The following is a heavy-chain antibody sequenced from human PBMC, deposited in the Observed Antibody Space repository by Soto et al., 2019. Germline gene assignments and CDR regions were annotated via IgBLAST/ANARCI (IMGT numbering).Heavy chain of an antibody. D-gene: IGHD6-13*01. CDR1: GGSISSSSYY. CDR2: IYYSGST. J-gene: IGHJ4*02. V-gene: IGHV4-39*01. Sequence: QLQLQESGPGLVKPSETLSLTCTVSGGSISSSSYYWGWIRQPPGKGLEWIGSIYYSGSTYYNPSLKSRVTISVDTSKNQFSLKLSSVTAADTAVYYCARHSYSSSWHVWDYWGQGTLVTVSS. CDR3: ARHSYSSSWHVWDY.